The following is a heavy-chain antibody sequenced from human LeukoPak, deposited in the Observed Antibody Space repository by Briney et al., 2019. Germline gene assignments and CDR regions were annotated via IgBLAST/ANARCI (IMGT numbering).Heavy chain of an antibody. CDR2: INQDGSKK. D-gene: IGHD6-25*01. CDR3: ASQQAAADVDY. J-gene: IGHJ4*02. V-gene: IGHV3-7*03. Sequence: PGGSLRLSCAASGFTFSSYWMTWVRQAPGKGLERVANINQDGSKKSYVDSVKGRFTISRDNAKNSLYLQMNSLRADDKGIYYCASQQAAADVDYWGQGTLVTVSS. CDR1: GFTFSSYW.